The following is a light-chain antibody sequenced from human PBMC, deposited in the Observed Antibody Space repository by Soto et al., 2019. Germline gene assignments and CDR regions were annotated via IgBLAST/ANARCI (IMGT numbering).Light chain of an antibody. CDR1: QGINNY. J-gene: IGKJ1*01. CDR3: QQYNSVPLT. CDR2: AAS. V-gene: IGKV1-27*01. Sequence: DIRMTQSPPSLSASVGDKITITCRASQGINNYLAWYQQKPWEVPKLLIYAASTLQSGVSSRFSGSGSGTVFTLAINSLQPEDVGSYYCQQYNSVPLTFGQGTKVEIK.